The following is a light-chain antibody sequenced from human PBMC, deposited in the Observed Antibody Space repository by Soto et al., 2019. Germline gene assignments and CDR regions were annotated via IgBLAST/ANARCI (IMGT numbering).Light chain of an antibody. CDR1: QSVSNK. Sequence: EIVMTQSPGTLSVSPGERVTLSCRASQSVSNKLAWYQQKLGPAPRLLIYRASTRATGIPARFSGSGSGTEFTLTISSLQSEDFAVYYCQQYNNWPPIPFGQGTRLEIK. J-gene: IGKJ5*01. V-gene: IGKV3-15*01. CDR3: QQYNNWPPIP. CDR2: RAS.